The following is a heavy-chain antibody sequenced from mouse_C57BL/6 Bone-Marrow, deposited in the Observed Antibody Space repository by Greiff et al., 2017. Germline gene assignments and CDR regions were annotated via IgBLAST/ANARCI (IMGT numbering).Heavy chain of an antibody. CDR1: GYTFTSYW. CDR2: INPSGGYT. D-gene: IGHD1-1*01. J-gene: IGHJ2*01. V-gene: IGHV1-7*01. Sequence: QVQLQQSGAELAKPGASVKLSCTASGYTFTSYWMHWVKQRPGQGLEWIGYINPSGGYTKYNQKFKDKATFTADKSSSTAYMQLSRLTYEDAAVYYCARPYYYGFPYYFDYWGQGTTLTVSS. CDR3: ARPYYYGFPYYFDY.